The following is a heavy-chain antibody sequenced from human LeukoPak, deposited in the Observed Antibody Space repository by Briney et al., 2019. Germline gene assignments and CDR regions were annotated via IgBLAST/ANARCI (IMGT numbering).Heavy chain of an antibody. CDR1: GFTFSTYA. D-gene: IGHD6-19*01. J-gene: IGHJ4*02. V-gene: IGHV3-23*01. Sequence: PGGSLRLSCTASGFTFSTYAMTWVRHAPGEGLELVSVISHGGDSAWYADSVKGRFTISRDNSKSTLFLQMNSLRADDPAIYDCAKGRSGWYEGLDYWGQGILVTVSS. CDR2: ISHGGDSA. CDR3: AKGRSGWYEGLDY.